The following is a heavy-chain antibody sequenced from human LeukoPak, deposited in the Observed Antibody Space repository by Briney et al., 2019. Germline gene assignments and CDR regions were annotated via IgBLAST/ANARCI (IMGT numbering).Heavy chain of an antibody. J-gene: IGHJ6*04. D-gene: IGHD3-10*01. CDR2: IYHSGST. Sequence: SETLSLTCAVSGYSISSGYYWGWIRQPPGKRLEWIGSIYHSGSTYYNPSLKSRVTISVDTSKNQFSLKLSSVTAADTAVYYCARGRDLSGGMDVWGKGTTVTVSS. V-gene: IGHV4-38-2*01. CDR3: ARGRDLSGGMDV. CDR1: GYSISSGYY.